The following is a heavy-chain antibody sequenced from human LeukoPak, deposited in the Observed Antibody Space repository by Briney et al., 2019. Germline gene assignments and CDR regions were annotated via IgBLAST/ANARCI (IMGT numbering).Heavy chain of an antibody. D-gene: IGHD5-18*01. J-gene: IGHJ4*02. CDR1: GGTFSSYA. CDR3: ARDFDAVDTAMANYFDY. Sequence: ASVKVSCKASGGTFSSYATSWVRQAPGQGLEWMGWINTNTGNPTYAQGFTGRFVFSLDTSVSTAYLQISSLKAEDTAVYYCARDFDAVDTAMANYFDYWGQGTLVTVSS. V-gene: IGHV7-4-1*02. CDR2: INTNTGNP.